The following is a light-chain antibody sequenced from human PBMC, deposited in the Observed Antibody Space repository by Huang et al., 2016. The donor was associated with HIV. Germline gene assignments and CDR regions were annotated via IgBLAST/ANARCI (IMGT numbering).Light chain of an antibody. J-gene: IGKJ1*01. V-gene: IGKV1-39*01. CDR3: QQSYTTSRT. Sequence: DIQMTQSPPSLSASVGDRVTSTCRASQSMIDHLNWYQQKPGKAPQLLIYCASSLQSGVPSRFSGSGSGTDFTLTISRLQPEDFATYYCQQSYTTSRTFGQGTKVEI. CDR2: CAS. CDR1: QSMIDH.